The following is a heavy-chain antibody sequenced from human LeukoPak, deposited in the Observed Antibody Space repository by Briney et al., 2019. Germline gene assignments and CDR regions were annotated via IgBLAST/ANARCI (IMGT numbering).Heavy chain of an antibody. J-gene: IGHJ6*03. CDR2: INPNSGGT. CDR1: GYTFTGYY. V-gene: IGHV1-2*02. D-gene: IGHD6-19*01. CDR3: ARVRGQWLVESYYYYMDV. Sequence: ASVKVSCKASGYTFTGYYMHWVRQAPGQGLEWMGWINPNSGGTNYAQKFQGRVTMTRDTSISTAYMELSRLRSDDTAVYYCARVRGQWLVESYYYYMDVWGKGTTVTVSS.